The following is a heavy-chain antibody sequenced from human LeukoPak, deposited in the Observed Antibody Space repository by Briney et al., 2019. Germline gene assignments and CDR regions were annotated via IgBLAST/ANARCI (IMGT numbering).Heavy chain of an antibody. V-gene: IGHV3-21*01. Sequence: GGSLRLSCAASGFTFSSYSMNWVRQAPGKGLEWVSSISSSSSYIHYADSVKGRFTISRDNAKNSLYLQMNSLRAEDTAVYYCARATSPRDYWGRGTLVTVSS. CDR1: GFTFSSYS. D-gene: IGHD4-11*01. CDR2: ISSSSSYI. CDR3: ARATSPRDY. J-gene: IGHJ4*02.